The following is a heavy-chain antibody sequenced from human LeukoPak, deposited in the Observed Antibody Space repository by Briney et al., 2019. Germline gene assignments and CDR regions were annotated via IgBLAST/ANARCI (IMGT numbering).Heavy chain of an antibody. CDR3: ARVRLSASLRRAFDI. CDR1: GGSISSSSYY. D-gene: IGHD6-25*01. V-gene: IGHV4-39*07. CDR2: IYYSGST. J-gene: IGHJ3*02. Sequence: SETLSLTRTVSGGSISSSSYYWGWIRQPPGKGLEWIGSIYYSGSTYYNPSLKSRVTISVDTSKNQFSLKLSSVTAADTAVYYCARVRLSASLRRAFDIWGQGTMVTVSS.